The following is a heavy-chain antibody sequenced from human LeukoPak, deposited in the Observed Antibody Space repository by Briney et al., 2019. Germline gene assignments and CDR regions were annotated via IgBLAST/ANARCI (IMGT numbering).Heavy chain of an antibody. V-gene: IGHV3-73*01. CDR1: GFTFSGSA. J-gene: IGHJ4*02. CDR3: TRHVAGPDY. D-gene: IGHD2-15*01. Sequence: PGGSLRLSCAASGFTFSGSAMHWGRQASGKGLEWVGRIRSKANSYATAYAASVKGRFTISRDDSKNTAYLQMNSLKTEDTAVYYCTRHVAGPDYWGQGTLVTVSS. CDR2: IRSKANSYAT.